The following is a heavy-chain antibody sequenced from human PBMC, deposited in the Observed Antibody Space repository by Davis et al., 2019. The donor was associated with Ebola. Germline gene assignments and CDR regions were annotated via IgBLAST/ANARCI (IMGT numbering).Heavy chain of an antibody. D-gene: IGHD6-13*01. CDR2: IYSAGST. CDR3: ARVATHSITWYRWFDP. J-gene: IGHJ5*02. Sequence: GESLKISCAASGLSVSSNYVSWVRQAPGKGLEWVSVIYSAGSTYYADSVKGRFTISRDNSKNTVDLQMNSLRDEDTAVYYCARVATHSITWYRWFDPWGQGTLVTVSS. V-gene: IGHV3-53*01. CDR1: GLSVSSNY.